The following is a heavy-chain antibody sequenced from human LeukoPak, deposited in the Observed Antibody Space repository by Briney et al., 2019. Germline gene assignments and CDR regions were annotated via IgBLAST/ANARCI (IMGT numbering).Heavy chain of an antibody. J-gene: IGHJ5*02. V-gene: IGHV3-30-3*01. CDR2: ISYDGSNK. D-gene: IGHD1-26*01. CDR1: GFTLSSYA. Sequence: PGGSLRLSCAASGFTLSSYAMHWVRQAPGKGLEWVAVISYDGSNKYYADSVKGRFTISRDNSKNTLYLQMNSLRAEDTAVYYCARDFYSGSYQRKNWFDPWGQGTLVTVSS. CDR3: ARDFYSGSYQRKNWFDP.